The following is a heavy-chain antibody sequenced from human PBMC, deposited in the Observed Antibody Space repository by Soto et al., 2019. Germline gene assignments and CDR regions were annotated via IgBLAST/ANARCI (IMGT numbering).Heavy chain of an antibody. CDR3: ARGQQWRPGRDYYYYGMDV. J-gene: IGHJ6*02. D-gene: IGHD6-19*01. Sequence: QVQLQESGPGLVKPSGTLSLTCAVSGGSISSSNWWSWVRQPPGKGLEWIGEIYHSGSTNYNPSLKSRVTISVDKSKNQFSLKRSSVTAADTAVYYCARGQQWRPGRDYYYYGMDVWGQGTTVTVSS. V-gene: IGHV4-4*02. CDR1: GGSISSSNW. CDR2: IYHSGST.